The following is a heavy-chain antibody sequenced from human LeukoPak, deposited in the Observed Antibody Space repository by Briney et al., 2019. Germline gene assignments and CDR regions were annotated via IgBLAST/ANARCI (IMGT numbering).Heavy chain of an antibody. Sequence: ASVKVSCKDSGYTFTAYYMHWVRQAPGQGLEWMGWINPHSGGTNFAQKFQGRVTMTRDTSITTAHMELSRLTSDDTAMYYCAREIPCSSSSCLDYWGQGTLVTVSS. CDR1: GYTFTAYY. V-gene: IGHV1-2*02. CDR3: AREIPCSSSSCLDY. CDR2: INPHSGGT. D-gene: IGHD2-2*01. J-gene: IGHJ4*02.